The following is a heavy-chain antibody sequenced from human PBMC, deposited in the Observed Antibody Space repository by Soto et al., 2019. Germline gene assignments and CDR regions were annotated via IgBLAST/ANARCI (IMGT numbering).Heavy chain of an antibody. CDR1: GFARSTRGVG. CDR2: IYWDDDK. CDR3: ADKGAGYRGFKY. D-gene: IGHD5-12*01. V-gene: IGHV2-5*02. Sequence: SGPRRVNPTQTLGLACTFSGFARSTRGVGVGWIRQPPGKALEWLALIYWDDDKRYSPSLKSRLTITKDTSKNQVVLTMTNMDPVDTATYYCADKGAGYRGFKYWGQGTLVTVSS. J-gene: IGHJ4*02.